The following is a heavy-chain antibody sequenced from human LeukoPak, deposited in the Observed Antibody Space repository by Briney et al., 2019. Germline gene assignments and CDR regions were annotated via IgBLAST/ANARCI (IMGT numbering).Heavy chain of an antibody. CDR3: ARGPRGSSGWYPYFDY. J-gene: IGHJ4*02. V-gene: IGHV1-2*02. CDR2: INPNRGGT. CDR1: GYTFTDYY. Sequence: GASVKVSCKASGYTFTDYYMHWVRQAPGQGLEWMGWINPNRGGTNYVQRFQGRVTLTRDTSISTAYMELSRLRSDDTAVYYCARGPRGSSGWYPYFDYWGQGTLVTVSS. D-gene: IGHD6-19*01.